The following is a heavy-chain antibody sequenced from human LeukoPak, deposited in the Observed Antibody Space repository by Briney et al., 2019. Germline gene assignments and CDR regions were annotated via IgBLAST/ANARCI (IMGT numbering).Heavy chain of an antibody. D-gene: IGHD5-12*01. CDR1: GDSFSSGSYY. V-gene: IGHV4-39*01. Sequence: SETLSLTCNVSGDSFSSGSYYWGWIRQPPGKGLEWIGSIFYSGSTYYNPSLKSRVTISVDTSKNQFSLKLSSVTAADTAVYYCARHSFGRIVAPFDYWGQGTLVTVSS. J-gene: IGHJ4*02. CDR3: ARHSFGRIVAPFDY. CDR2: IFYSGST.